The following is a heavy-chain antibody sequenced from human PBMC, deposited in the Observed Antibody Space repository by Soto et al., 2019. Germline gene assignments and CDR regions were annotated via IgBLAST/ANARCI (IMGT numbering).Heavy chain of an antibody. CDR1: GFTFSSYA. Sequence: EVQLLESGGGLVQPGGSLRLSCAASGFTFSSYAMSWVRQAPGKGLEWVSGISVSGGSAYYADSVEGRFTISRDNSKNTLYLQMNSLRAEDTALYYCATQNRYCAGTIDDLDQGTLVIVSS. J-gene: IGHJ4*02. V-gene: IGHV3-23*01. D-gene: IGHD2-8*02. CDR2: ISVSGGSA. CDR3: ATQNRYCAGTIDD.